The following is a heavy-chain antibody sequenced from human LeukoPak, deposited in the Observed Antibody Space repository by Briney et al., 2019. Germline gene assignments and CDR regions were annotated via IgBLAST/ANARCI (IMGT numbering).Heavy chain of an antibody. J-gene: IGHJ4*02. D-gene: IGHD3-9*01. Sequence: GASLRLSCAASGFTFSNYAMSWVRQAPGKGLEWVSAITGSGSGIYYADSMKSRFTISRDNSKNTLYLQINSLRAEDTAVYYCARWGDYDVLTGYYVSDYWGQGTLVTVSS. CDR2: ITGSGSGI. CDR1: GFTFSNYA. CDR3: ARWGDYDVLTGYYVSDY. V-gene: IGHV3-23*01.